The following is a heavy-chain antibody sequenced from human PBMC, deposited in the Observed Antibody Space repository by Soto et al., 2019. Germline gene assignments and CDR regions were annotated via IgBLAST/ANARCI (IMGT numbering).Heavy chain of an antibody. D-gene: IGHD1-1*01. J-gene: IGHJ5*02. CDR3: ARAGTTGTNTAGFDP. V-gene: IGHV3-21*01. Sequence: GGSLRLSCAASGFTFSSYSMNWVRQAPGKGLEWVSSISSSSSYIYYADSVKGRFTISRDNAKNSLYLQMNSLRAEDTAVYYCARAGTTGTNTAGFDPWGQGTLVTVSS. CDR1: GFTFSSYS. CDR2: ISSSSSYI.